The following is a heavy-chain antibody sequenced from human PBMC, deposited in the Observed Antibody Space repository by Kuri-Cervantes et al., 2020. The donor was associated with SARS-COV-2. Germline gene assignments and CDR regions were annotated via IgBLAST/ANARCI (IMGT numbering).Heavy chain of an antibody. Sequence: SETLSLTCTVSGGSISSYHWSWIRQPAGKGLEWIGRIYTSGSTNYNPSLKSRVTMSVDTSKNQFSLRLSSVTAADTAVYYWARGGGGQLDFDYWGQGTLVTVSA. V-gene: IGHV4-4*07. CDR2: IYTSGST. J-gene: IGHJ4*02. CDR3: ARGGGGQLDFDY. D-gene: IGHD6-13*01. CDR1: GGSISSYH.